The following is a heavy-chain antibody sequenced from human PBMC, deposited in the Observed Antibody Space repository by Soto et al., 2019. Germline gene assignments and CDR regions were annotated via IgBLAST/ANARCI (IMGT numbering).Heavy chain of an antibody. CDR2: ISSSGAGT. CDR3: AKNGDFWSWGMDV. CDR1: GFTFSTYA. V-gene: IGHV3-23*01. J-gene: IGHJ6*02. D-gene: IGHD3-3*01. Sequence: EVQLLESGGDLIQPGGSLRLSCAASGFTFSTYAMTWVRQAPGKGLEWVAIISSSGAGTYYVDSVKGRFTISRDNSRNTVNLQTNNLRAEDTAVYYCAKNGDFWSWGMDVWGQGTTVTVSS.